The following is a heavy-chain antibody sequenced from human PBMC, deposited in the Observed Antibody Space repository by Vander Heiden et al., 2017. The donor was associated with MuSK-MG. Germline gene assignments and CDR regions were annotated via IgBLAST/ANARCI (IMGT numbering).Heavy chain of an antibody. CDR1: GGSISSYY. V-gene: IGHV4-59*01. J-gene: IGHJ4*02. CDR3: ARGGVYYYDSSGYLH. Sequence: QVQLQESGPGLVKPSETLSLTCTVSGGSISSYYWSWIRQPPGKGLEWIGYIYYSGSTNYNPSLKSRVTISVDTSKNQFSLKLSSVTAADTAVYYCARGGVYYYDSSGYLHWGQGTLVTVSS. D-gene: IGHD3-22*01. CDR2: IYYSGST.